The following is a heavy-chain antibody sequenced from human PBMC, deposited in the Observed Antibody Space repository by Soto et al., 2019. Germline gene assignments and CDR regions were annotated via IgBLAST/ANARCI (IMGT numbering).Heavy chain of an antibody. Sequence: QVQLQESGPGLVKPSQTLSLTCTVSGGSISSGGYYWSWIRQHPGKGLEWIGYNYYSGSTYYNPSLKSRVTISVDTSKNQFSLKLSSVTAADTAVYYCARDANRDYYDSTAFDIWGQGTMVTVSS. V-gene: IGHV4-31*03. CDR3: ARDANRDYYDSTAFDI. D-gene: IGHD3-22*01. CDR1: GGSISSGGYY. J-gene: IGHJ3*02. CDR2: NYYSGST.